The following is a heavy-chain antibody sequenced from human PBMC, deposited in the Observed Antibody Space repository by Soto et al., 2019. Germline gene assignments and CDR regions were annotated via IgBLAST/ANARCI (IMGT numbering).Heavy chain of an antibody. V-gene: IGHV3-72*01. D-gene: IGHD3-10*01. CDR1: GFTFSDHY. J-gene: IGHJ4*02. CDR3: ASITMLGGVKCDY. Sequence: EVQLVESGGGLVQPGGSLRLSCAASGFTFSDHYMDWVRLAPGKGLEGVGRTRNKANSYSTEYAAYVRGRFTISRDDSKNSLYLQMNSLKTEDTAVYYCASITMLGGVKCDYWGQGTLVTVSA. CDR2: TRNKANSYST.